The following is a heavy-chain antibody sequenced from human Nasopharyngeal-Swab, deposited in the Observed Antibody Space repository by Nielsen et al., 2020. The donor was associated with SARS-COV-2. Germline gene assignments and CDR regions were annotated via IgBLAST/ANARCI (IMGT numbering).Heavy chain of an antibody. D-gene: IGHD3-22*01. Sequence: GESLKISCVASGFTFSIYEMNWVRQAPGKGLEWVSYISNSGGTRYYAESVKGRFTISRDSAKNSLFLQMNSLTAEDTAVYYCARDTAYYDRSGYHPEYLQHWGQGTLVTVSS. CDR2: ISNSGGTR. CDR1: GFTFSIYE. J-gene: IGHJ1*01. V-gene: IGHV3-48*03. CDR3: ARDTAYYDRSGYHPEYLQH.